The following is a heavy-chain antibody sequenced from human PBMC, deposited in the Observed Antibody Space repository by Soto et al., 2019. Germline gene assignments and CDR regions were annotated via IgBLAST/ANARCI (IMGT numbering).Heavy chain of an antibody. CDR3: ARGRLGYCTKGVCSWDYYGMDV. Sequence: QVQLVESGGGVVQPGRSLRLSCAASGFTFSSYGMHWVRQAPGKGLEWVAVIWYDGSNKYYADSVKGRFTISRDNSKNTLYLQMNSLRAEDTAVYYCARGRLGYCTKGVCSWDYYGMDVWGQGTTVTVSS. J-gene: IGHJ6*02. CDR2: IWYDGSNK. D-gene: IGHD2-8*01. V-gene: IGHV3-33*01. CDR1: GFTFSSYG.